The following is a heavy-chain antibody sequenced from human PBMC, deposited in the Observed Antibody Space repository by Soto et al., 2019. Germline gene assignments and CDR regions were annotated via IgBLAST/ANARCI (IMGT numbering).Heavy chain of an antibody. Sequence: DVQLLESGGGLVQPEGSLRLSCAASGFTFSSYAMGWVRQGPGKGLEWVAVVSIGGSTHYAVSVRGRFTISRDNSKNTLSLQMNGLAVEDTAVYFCAKRRGAGGHLDCWGQGTLVTVSS. CDR2: VSIGGST. J-gene: IGHJ4*02. CDR1: GFTFSSYA. D-gene: IGHD2-15*01. V-gene: IGHV3-23*01. CDR3: AKRRGAGGHLDC.